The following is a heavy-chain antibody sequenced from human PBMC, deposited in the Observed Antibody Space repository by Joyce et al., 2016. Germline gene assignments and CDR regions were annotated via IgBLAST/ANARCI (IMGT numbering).Heavy chain of an antibody. J-gene: IGHJ4*02. CDR3: TTPSCAN. CDR1: GIIFSNKE. D-gene: IGHD2-2*01. V-gene: IGHV3-48*03. Sequence: EVQLVEYGGGLVQPGGSLRLSCAASGIIFSNKEMNWVRQAPGKVLEWISSINSDDSRIHYADSVRGQFTISRDNARNSLFLEMNSLRVEDTAMYYCTTPSCANWGQGSLVTVSS. CDR2: INSDDSRI.